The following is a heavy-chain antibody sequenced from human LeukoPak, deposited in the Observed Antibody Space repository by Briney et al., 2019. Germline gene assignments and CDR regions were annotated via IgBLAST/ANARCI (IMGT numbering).Heavy chain of an antibody. Sequence: SVKVSCKASGGTFSCYAMSWVRQAAGQGLEWMGGIIRIFGTTKYAQKFQGRVTITTDETTSTDYMKMSSLRSEDTAVYYCARGETNWNPSNGLDFDYWGQGTLVTVSS. J-gene: IGHJ4*02. CDR2: IIRIFGTT. V-gene: IGHV1-69*05. CDR1: GGTFSCYA. CDR3: ARGETNWNPSNGLDFDY. D-gene: IGHD1-20*01.